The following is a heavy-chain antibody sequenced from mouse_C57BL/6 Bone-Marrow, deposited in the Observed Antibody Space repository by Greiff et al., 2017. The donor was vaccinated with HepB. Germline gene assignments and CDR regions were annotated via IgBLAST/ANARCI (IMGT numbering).Heavy chain of an antibody. CDR3: ASLIYGSSYLLFAY. Sequence: EVQGVESGGGLVQPGGSLKLSCAASGFTFSDYYMYWVRQTPEKRLEWVAYISNGGGSTYYPDTVKGRFTISRDNAKNTLYLQMSRLKSEDTAMYYCASLIYGSSYLLFAYWGQGTLVTVSA. J-gene: IGHJ3*01. D-gene: IGHD1-1*01. CDR2: ISNGGGST. V-gene: IGHV5-12*01. CDR1: GFTFSDYY.